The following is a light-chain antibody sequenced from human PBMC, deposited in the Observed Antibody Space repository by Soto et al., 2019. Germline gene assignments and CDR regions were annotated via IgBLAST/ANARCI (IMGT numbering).Light chain of an antibody. Sequence: ENVMTQSPATLSVSPGERATLSCRASQSVNSALAWYQQKPGQVPRLLIYGASTRATGIPARFSGSGSGTEFTLTISSLQSEDLAVYYCQQYMNWPPTFGQGTKVDIK. CDR1: QSVNSA. CDR3: QQYMNWPPT. V-gene: IGKV3-15*01. CDR2: GAS. J-gene: IGKJ1*01.